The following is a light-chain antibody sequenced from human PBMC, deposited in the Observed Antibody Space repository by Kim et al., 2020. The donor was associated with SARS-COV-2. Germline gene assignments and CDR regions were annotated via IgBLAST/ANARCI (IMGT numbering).Light chain of an antibody. V-gene: IGLV3-1*01. J-gene: IGLJ2*01. Sequence: SYELTQPPSVSVSPGQTASITCSGDKLGDKYACWYQQKPGQSPVLVIYQDNKRPSGIPERFSGSNSANTATLTISGTQAMDEADYYCQAWDSSTVVFGGGTQLTVL. CDR3: QAWDSSTVV. CDR1: KLGDKY. CDR2: QDN.